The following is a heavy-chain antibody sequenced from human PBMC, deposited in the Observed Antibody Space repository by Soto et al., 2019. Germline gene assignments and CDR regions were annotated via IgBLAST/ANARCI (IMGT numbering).Heavy chain of an antibody. D-gene: IGHD3-22*01. J-gene: IGHJ4*02. CDR1: GFTFSSYA. CDR2: ISGSGCST. CDR3: AKFNGEYDDSSGFVDY. V-gene: IGHV3-23*01. Sequence: EVQLLESGGGLVQPGGSLRLSCAASGFTFSSYAMSWVRQAPGKGLEWVSAISGSGCSTYYADSVKGRFTISRDNSKNTLYLQMNSLRADDTAVYYCAKFNGEYDDSSGFVDYWGQGTLVTVSS.